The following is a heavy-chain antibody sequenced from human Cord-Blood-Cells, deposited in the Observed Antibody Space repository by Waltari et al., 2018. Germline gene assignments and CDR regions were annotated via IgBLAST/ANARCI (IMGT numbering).Heavy chain of an antibody. CDR2: INPNSGGT. CDR1: GYTFTGYY. CDR3: ARDYNWNDRYFDL. Sequence: QVQLVQSGAEVKKPGASVKVSCKASGYTFTGYYMHWVRQAPGQGLEWMGWINPNSGGTNYAQKFQGRVTMTRDTSSSSADMELSRLRSDDTAVYYCARDYNWNDRYFDLWGRGTLVTVSS. D-gene: IGHD1-1*01. J-gene: IGHJ2*01. V-gene: IGHV1-2*02.